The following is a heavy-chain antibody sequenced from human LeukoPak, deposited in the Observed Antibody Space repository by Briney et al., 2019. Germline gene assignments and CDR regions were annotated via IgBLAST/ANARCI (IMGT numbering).Heavy chain of an antibody. CDR2: INPNSDGT. V-gene: IGHV1-2*06. D-gene: IGHD3-3*01. Sequence: ASVKLSCKASAYTFTGYYMHWVRQAPGQGLEWMGRINPNSDGTNYAQKFQGRVTMTRYTSISTAYMELSRLRSDDTAVYYCARGSTYYDFWSGYYATNPWGQGTLVTVSS. CDR1: AYTFTGYY. CDR3: ARGSTYYDFWSGYYATNP. J-gene: IGHJ5*02.